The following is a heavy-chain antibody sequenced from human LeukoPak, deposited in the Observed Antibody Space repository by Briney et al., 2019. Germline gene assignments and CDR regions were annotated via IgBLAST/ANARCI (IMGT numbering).Heavy chain of an antibody. J-gene: IGHJ3*02. CDR1: GYTLTELS. V-gene: IGHV1-24*01. CDR2: FDPEDGET. Sequence: ASVKVSCKVSGYTLTELSMHWVRQAPGKGLEWMGGFDPEDGETIYAQKFQGRVTMTEDTSTDTAYMEQSSLRSEDTAVYYCATDSNYYDSSGYYHAFDIWGQGTMVTVSS. CDR3: ATDSNYYDSSGYYHAFDI. D-gene: IGHD3-22*01.